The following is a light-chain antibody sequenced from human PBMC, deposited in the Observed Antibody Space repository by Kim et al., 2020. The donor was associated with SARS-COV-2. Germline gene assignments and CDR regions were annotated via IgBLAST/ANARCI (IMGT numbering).Light chain of an antibody. J-gene: IGLJ1*01. CDR1: SSDVGGYNY. CDR2: DVT. V-gene: IGLV2-11*01. Sequence: GHPFTNSCTGTSSDVGGYNYVSWYQQHPGKAPKLMIYDVTTRPSGIPGRFSGFKSGNTASLTISGLQAEDEADYYCCSYAGSPYVFGTGTKVTVL. CDR3: CSYAGSPYV.